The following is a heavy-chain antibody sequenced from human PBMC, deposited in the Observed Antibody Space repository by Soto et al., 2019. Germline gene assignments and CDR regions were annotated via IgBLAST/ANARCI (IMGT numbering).Heavy chain of an antibody. D-gene: IGHD2-15*01. CDR3: ARDQDRLRYYYYMDV. CDR2: ISSSSSYI. V-gene: IGHV3-21*01. Sequence: GGSLRLSCAASGFTFSSYSMNWVRQAPGKGLEWVSSISSSSSYIYYADSVKGRFTISRDNAKNSLYLQMNSLRAEDTAVYYCARDQDRLRYYYYMDVWGKGTTVTISS. CDR1: GFTFSSYS. J-gene: IGHJ6*03.